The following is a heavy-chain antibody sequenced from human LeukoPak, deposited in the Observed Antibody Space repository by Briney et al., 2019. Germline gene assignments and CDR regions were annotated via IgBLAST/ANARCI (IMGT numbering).Heavy chain of an antibody. V-gene: IGHV3-48*01. J-gene: IGHJ4*02. CDR1: GFTFSTYP. CDR3: ARDQNWVFDS. Sequence: PGGSLRLSCAAYGFTFSTYPMNWVRQAPGPGLEWVSNIRNSADTMYYADSVKGRFTISRDDAKNSLYLQMNSLRAEDTAVYYCARDQNWVFDSGGQGTLVTVSS. CDR2: IRNSADTM. D-gene: IGHD7-27*01.